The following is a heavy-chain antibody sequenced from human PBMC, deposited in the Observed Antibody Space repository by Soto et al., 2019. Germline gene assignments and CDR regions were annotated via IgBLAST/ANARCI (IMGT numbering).Heavy chain of an antibody. Sequence: GGSLRLSCTASGFTFGDYAMRWVRQAPGKGLEWVGFIRSKAYGGTTQYAASVKGRFTISRDDSKSIAYRQMNSLKTEDTAGYYCTRGRIAAAGTNWFEPWGQGTLVTVSS. V-gene: IGHV3-49*04. CDR1: GFTFGDYA. CDR2: IRSKAYGGTT. CDR3: TRGRIAAAGTNWFEP. D-gene: IGHD6-13*01. J-gene: IGHJ5*02.